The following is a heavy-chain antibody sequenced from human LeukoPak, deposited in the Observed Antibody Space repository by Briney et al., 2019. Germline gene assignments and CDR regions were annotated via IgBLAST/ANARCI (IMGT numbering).Heavy chain of an antibody. CDR1: VYTFTNYY. V-gene: IGHV1-46*01. Sequence: ASVKVSCKASVYTFTNYYVHWVRQAPGQGLEWMGIINPSGGSTSYAQKFQGRVTMTRDTSTSTVYMELSSLRSEDTAVYYCARAMRGTGGAFDIWGQGTMVTVSS. CDR3: ARAMRGTGGAFDI. CDR2: INPSGGST. D-gene: IGHD1-1*01. J-gene: IGHJ3*02.